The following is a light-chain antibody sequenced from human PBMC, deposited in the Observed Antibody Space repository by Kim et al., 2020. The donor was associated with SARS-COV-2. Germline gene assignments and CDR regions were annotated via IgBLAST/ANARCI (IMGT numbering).Light chain of an antibody. CDR3: MQRTNWPCT. Sequence: PDAVAYRSTKSLLYSEGNIYLNGFHQKPGQTARRLMFKVANREDGGPPRFSGSGAGRNFILQISRVQADDDGAYYCMQRTNWPCTFGQGTKVDIK. CDR1: KSLLYSEGNIY. V-gene: IGKV2-30*01. CDR2: KVA. J-gene: IGKJ1*01.